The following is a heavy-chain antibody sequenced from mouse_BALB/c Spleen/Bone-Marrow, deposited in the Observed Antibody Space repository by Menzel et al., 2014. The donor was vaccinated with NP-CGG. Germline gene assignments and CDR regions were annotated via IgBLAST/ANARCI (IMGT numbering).Heavy chain of an antibody. Sequence: VHLVESGAELAKPGASVKMSCKASGYTFTSYWMHWVKQRPGQGLEWIGYINPSTDYTEYNQKFKDKATLTADKSSSTAYMQLSSLTSEDSADYYCATSPDPAMDYWGQGTSVTVSS. J-gene: IGHJ4*01. V-gene: IGHV1-7*01. CDR3: ATSPDPAMDY. CDR1: GYTFTSYW. CDR2: INPSTDYT.